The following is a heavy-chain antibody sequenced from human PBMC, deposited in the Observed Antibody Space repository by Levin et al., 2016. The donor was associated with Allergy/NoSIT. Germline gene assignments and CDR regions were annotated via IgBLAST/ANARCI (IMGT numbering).Heavy chain of an antibody. D-gene: IGHD3-3*01. J-gene: IGHJ5*02. V-gene: IGHV5-51*01. CDR3: ARQGGSGPITIFGVVGWFDP. Sequence: VRQMPGKGLEWMGIIYPGDSDTRYSPSFQGQVTISADKSISTAYLQWSSLKASDTAMYYCARQGGSGPITIFGVVGWFDPWGQGTLVTVSS. CDR2: IYPGDSDT.